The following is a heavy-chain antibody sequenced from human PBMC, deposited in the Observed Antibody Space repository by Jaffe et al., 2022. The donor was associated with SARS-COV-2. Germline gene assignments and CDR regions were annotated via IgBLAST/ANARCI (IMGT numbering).Heavy chain of an antibody. D-gene: IGHD6-6*01. V-gene: IGHV3-7*01. Sequence: EVHLVESGGGLVQPGGSLRLSCAASGFTFSNYWMSWVRQAPGKGLEWVANIKQDGSEKDYVDSLKGRFTISRDNTKNSVYLQMNSLRAEDTAVYYCARIGYRSSSFDYWGQGTLVTVSS. CDR2: IKQDGSEK. CDR1: GFTFSNYW. J-gene: IGHJ4*02. CDR3: ARIGYRSSSFDY.